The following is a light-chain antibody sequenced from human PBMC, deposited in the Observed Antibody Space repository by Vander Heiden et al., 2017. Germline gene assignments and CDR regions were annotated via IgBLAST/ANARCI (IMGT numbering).Light chain of an antibody. CDR2: DDT. J-gene: IGLJ2*01. CDR3: CSYAGRYSMV. Sequence: ALTQPRSVPGPPGQSVTISGTGTCSDGGGFNYASWYQQPPGKPHKLLIYDDTGRPSGAPYRFACSKSGNTASLTISGLQAEDEAYYYCCSYAGRYSMVFGEGTKLTVL. V-gene: IGLV2-11*01. CDR1: CSDGGGFNY.